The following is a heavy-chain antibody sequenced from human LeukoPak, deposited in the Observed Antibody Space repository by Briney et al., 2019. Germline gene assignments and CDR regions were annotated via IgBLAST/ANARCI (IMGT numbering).Heavy chain of an antibody. CDR3: ARDRSLYYDILTGYGFLDY. V-gene: IGHV3-11*01. CDR1: GFTFSDYY. CDR2: ISSSGSTI. Sequence: GGSLRLSCAASGFTFSDYYMSWIRQAPGKGLEWVSYISSSGSTIYYADSVKGRFTISRDNAKNSLYLQMNSLRAEDTAVYYCARDRSLYYDILTGYGFLDYWGQGTLVTVSS. J-gene: IGHJ4*02. D-gene: IGHD3-9*01.